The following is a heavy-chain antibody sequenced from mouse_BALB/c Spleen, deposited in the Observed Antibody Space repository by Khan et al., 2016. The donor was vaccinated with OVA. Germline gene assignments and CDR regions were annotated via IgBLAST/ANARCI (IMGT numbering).Heavy chain of an antibody. CDR2: FAPGSGST. J-gene: IGHJ4*01. CDR1: GYTFTSYW. V-gene: IGHV1S41*01. D-gene: IGHD1-1*01. CDR3: ASASKYCSSLYAMDY. Sequence: DLVKPGASVKLSCKASGYTFTSYWINWIKQRPGQGLEWIGRFAPGSGSTYYNEIFKGKATLTVDTSPSSAYIPFSSLSSEDSPVFNSASASKYCSSLYAMDYWGQGTSDTVSS.